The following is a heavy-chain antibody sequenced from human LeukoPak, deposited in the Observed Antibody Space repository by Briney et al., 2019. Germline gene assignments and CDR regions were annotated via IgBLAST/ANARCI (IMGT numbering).Heavy chain of an antibody. V-gene: IGHV1-46*01. D-gene: IGHD3-22*01. Sequence: ASVKVSCKASGYTFTSYYMHWVRQAPGQGLEWMGIINPSGGSTSYAQKLQGRVTMTTDTSTSTAYMELRSLRSDDTAVYYCARTDSSGYYYSSFAEYFQHWGQGTLVTVSS. CDR1: GYTFTSYY. CDR2: INPSGGST. J-gene: IGHJ1*01. CDR3: ARTDSSGYYYSSFAEYFQH.